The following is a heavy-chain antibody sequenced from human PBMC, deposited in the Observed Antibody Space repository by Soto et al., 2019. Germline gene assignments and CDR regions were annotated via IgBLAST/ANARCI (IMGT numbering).Heavy chain of an antibody. J-gene: IGHJ6*02. Sequence: SETLSLTCTVSGGSISSGGYYWSWIRQHPGKGLEWIGYIYYSGSTYYNPSLKSRVTISVDTSKNQFSLKLSSVTAADTAVYYCARDSVDTAMVSYYYGMDVWGQGTTVTVS. CDR2: IYYSGST. V-gene: IGHV4-31*03. CDR3: ARDSVDTAMVSYYYGMDV. CDR1: GGSISSGGYY. D-gene: IGHD5-18*01.